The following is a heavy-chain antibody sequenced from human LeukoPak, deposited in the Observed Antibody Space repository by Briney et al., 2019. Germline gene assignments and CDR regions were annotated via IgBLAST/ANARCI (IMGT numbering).Heavy chain of an antibody. V-gene: IGHV3-66*01. J-gene: IGHJ4*02. CDR2: INSGGTT. CDR1: GFTVSSNF. CDR3: ARYAGSD. D-gene: IGHD1-14*01. Sequence: GGSLRPSCAASGFTVSSNFMSSVRQAPGKGLEWVSVINSGGTTYYADSVKGRFTISRDNSKNTLYLQMDSLRAEDTAVYYCARYAGSDWGQGTLVTVSS.